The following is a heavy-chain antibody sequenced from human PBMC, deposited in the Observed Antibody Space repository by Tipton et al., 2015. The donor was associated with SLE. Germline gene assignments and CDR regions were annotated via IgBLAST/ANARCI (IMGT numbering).Heavy chain of an antibody. D-gene: IGHD3-16*01. J-gene: IGHJ6*02. CDR3: ARDLGPWPGYGDYVWGYYYYYGMDV. CDR1: GFTFSSYW. Sequence: SLRLSCAASGFTFSSYWMSWVRQAPGKGLEWVANIKQDGSEKYYVDSVKGRFTISRDNAKNSLYLQMNSLRAEDTAVYYCARDLGPWPGYGDYVWGYYYYYGMDVWGQGTTVTVSS. V-gene: IGHV3-7*01. CDR2: IKQDGSEK.